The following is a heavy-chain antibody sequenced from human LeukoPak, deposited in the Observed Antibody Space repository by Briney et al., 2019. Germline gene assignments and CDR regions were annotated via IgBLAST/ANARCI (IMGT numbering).Heavy chain of an antibody. J-gene: IGHJ5*02. Sequence: PSETLSLTCTVSGGSNNSYYWSWIRQPPGKGLEWIGYTHPSGNSNYSPSLKSRVAISIDTSRNQFSLKLSSVTAADTAVYYCARKAPKKGWFDPWGQGTLVTVSS. CDR2: THPSGNS. V-gene: IGHV4-4*09. CDR1: GGSNNSYY. CDR3: ARKAPKKGWFDP.